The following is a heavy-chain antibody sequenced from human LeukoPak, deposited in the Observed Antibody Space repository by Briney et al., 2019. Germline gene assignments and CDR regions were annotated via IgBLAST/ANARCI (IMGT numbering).Heavy chain of an antibody. Sequence: SGGSLRLSCAASGFTFSSYAMSWVRQAPGKGLEWVSAISGSGGSTYYADSVKDRFTISRDNSKNTLYLQMNSLRAEDTAVYYCAKGWSTGIVVVVAAYWGQGTLVTVSS. V-gene: IGHV3-23*01. J-gene: IGHJ4*02. CDR1: GFTFSSYA. CDR3: AKGWSTGIVVVVAAY. D-gene: IGHD2-15*01. CDR2: ISGSGGST.